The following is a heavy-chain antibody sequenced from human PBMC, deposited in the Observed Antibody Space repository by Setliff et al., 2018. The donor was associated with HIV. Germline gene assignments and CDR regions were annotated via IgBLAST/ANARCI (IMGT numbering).Heavy chain of an antibody. CDR1: GGSISNSNYF. Sequence: PSETLSLTCTVSGGSISNSNYFWGWIRQPPGKGLEWIGRIYSSGSTYYQPSLQGRVSMPIDSSKNHFSLSLRYVTAADTAVYYCARSFSGRYFWSGYYTGPDPKGENAFDIWGQGTMVT. J-gene: IGHJ3*02. V-gene: IGHV4-39*02. CDR3: ARSFSGRYFWSGYYTGPDPKGENAFDI. CDR2: IYSSGST. D-gene: IGHD3-3*01.